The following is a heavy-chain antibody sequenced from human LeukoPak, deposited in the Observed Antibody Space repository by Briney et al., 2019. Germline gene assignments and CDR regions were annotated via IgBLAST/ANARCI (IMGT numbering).Heavy chain of an antibody. V-gene: IGHV1-2*02. D-gene: IGHD3-22*01. CDR1: GYTFTGYY. Sequence: GASVKVSCKASGYTFTGYYMHWVRQAPGQGLEWMGWINPNSGGTNYVQKFQGRVTMTRDTSISTANMELSRLTSDDTAVYYCARGNNYDSGDYYSWFDPWGQGTLVTVSS. CDR3: ARGNNYDSGDYYSWFDP. J-gene: IGHJ5*02. CDR2: INPNSGGT.